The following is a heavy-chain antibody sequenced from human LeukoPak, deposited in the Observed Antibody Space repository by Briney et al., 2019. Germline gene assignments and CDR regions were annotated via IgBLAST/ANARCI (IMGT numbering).Heavy chain of an antibody. Sequence: GASVKVSCKASGYTFTSYGISWVRQAPAQGLEGMGWISAYNGNTNYAQKLQGRVTMTTDTSTSTAYMELRSLRSDDTAVYYCARGPYSGSYFWYFDLWGRGTLVTVSS. J-gene: IGHJ2*01. CDR3: ARGPYSGSYFWYFDL. D-gene: IGHD1-26*01. CDR1: GYTFTSYG. V-gene: IGHV1-18*01. CDR2: ISAYNGNT.